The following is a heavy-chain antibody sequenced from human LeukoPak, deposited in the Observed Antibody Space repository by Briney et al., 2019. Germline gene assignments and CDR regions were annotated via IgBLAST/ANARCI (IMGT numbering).Heavy chain of an antibody. D-gene: IGHD1-14*01. V-gene: IGHV4-34*01. Sequence: SETLSLTCAVYGGSFSGYYWSWIRQPPGKGLEWIGEINHSGSTNYNPSLKSRVTISVDTSKNQFSLKLSSVTAADTAVYYCARHPGYYYYYMDVWGKGTTVTISS. J-gene: IGHJ6*03. CDR1: GGSFSGYY. CDR2: INHSGST. CDR3: ARHPGYYYYYMDV.